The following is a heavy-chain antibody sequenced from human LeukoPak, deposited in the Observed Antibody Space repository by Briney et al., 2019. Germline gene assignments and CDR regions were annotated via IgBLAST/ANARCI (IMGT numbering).Heavy chain of an antibody. J-gene: IGHJ3*02. CDR1: GFTLSRNW. CDR3: VSLTGHDAFDI. V-gene: IGHV3-74*01. D-gene: IGHD2-8*02. Sequence: GGSLRLSCAASGFTLSRNWMHWVRQAPGKGLVWLSRINSDGSRTIYADSVKGRLTISRDNAKNTLYLEMNSLTVEDTAVYYCVSLTGHDAFDIWGQGTMVTVSS. CDR2: INSDGSRT.